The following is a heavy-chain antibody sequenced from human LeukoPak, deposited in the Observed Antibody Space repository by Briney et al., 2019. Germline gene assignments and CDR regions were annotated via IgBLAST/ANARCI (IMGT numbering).Heavy chain of an antibody. Sequence: GASVKVSCKASGYTFTSYGISWVRQAPGQGLEWMGWISAYNGNTNYAQKLQGRVTMTTDTSTSTAYMELRSLRSDDTAVYYCARDLFSPQLVDYYYYYMDVWGKGTTVTVSS. J-gene: IGHJ6*03. CDR2: ISAYNGNT. CDR1: GYTFTSYG. D-gene: IGHD6-13*01. CDR3: ARDLFSPQLVDYYYYYMDV. V-gene: IGHV1-18*01.